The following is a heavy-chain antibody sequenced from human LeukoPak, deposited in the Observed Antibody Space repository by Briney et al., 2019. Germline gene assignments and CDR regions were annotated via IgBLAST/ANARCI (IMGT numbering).Heavy chain of an antibody. J-gene: IGHJ4*02. V-gene: IGHV4-59*04. CDR2: IYYSGST. Sequence: SETLSLTCTVSGGSISSYYWSWIRQPPGKGLEWIGNIYYSGSTYYNPSLKSRVTISADTSKNQFSLKLSSVTAADTAVYFCARRGYNYGLPFDYWGQGTLVTVSS. D-gene: IGHD5-18*01. CDR1: GGSISSYY. CDR3: ARRGYNYGLPFDY.